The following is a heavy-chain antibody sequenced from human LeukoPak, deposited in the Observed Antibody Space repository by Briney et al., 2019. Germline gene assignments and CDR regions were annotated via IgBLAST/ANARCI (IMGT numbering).Heavy chain of an antibody. J-gene: IGHJ4*02. CDR2: FDPEDGET. Sequence: ASVKVSCKVSGYTLTELSMHWERQAPGKGLEWMGGFDPEDGETIYAQKFQGRVTMTEDTSTDTAYMELSSLRSEDTAVYYCATGWGLRYFDWLLFDSWGQGTLVTVSS. CDR1: GYTLTELS. D-gene: IGHD3-9*01. V-gene: IGHV1-24*01. CDR3: ATGWGLRYFDWLLFDS.